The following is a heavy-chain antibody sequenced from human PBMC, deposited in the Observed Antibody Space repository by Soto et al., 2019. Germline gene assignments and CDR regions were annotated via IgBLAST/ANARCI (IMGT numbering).Heavy chain of an antibody. CDR3: ASSYSGGWYVY. V-gene: IGHV4-4*02. CDR2: IYHSGST. J-gene: IGHJ4*02. CDR1: GGSISSGNW. D-gene: IGHD6-19*01. Sequence: PSETLSVTCAVSGGSISSGNWWSWVRQPPGKGLEWIGEIYHSGSTNYNPSLKSRVTISVDKSKSQFSLKLSSVTAADTAVYYCASSYSGGWYVYWGQGTLVTVSS.